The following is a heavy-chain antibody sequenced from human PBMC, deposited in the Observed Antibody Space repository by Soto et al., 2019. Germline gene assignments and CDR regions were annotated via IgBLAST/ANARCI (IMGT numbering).Heavy chain of an antibody. CDR1: GGSISSGGYS. CDR3: ARGGEVGATALDY. V-gene: IGHV4-30-2*01. Sequence: PSETLSLTCAVSGGSISSGGYSWSWIRQPPGKGLEWIGYIYHSGSTYYNPSLKSRVSISVDRSKNQFSLKLSSVTAADTAVYYCARGGEVGATALDYWGQGTLVTVSS. D-gene: IGHD1-26*01. J-gene: IGHJ4*02. CDR2: IYHSGST.